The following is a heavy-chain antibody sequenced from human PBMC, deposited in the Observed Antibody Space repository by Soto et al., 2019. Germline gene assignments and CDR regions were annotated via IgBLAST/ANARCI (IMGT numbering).Heavy chain of an antibody. CDR1: GFAFSSYA. V-gene: IGHV3-23*01. CDR2: ISGSGGST. Sequence: GSLRLSCAASGFAFSSYAMSWVRQAPGKGLEWVSAISGSGGSTYYADSVKGRFTISRDNSKNSLYLQMNSLRVEDTAVYYXXXXYSSXCXGIFDPWGKGTQVPVSS. D-gene: IGHD6-13*01. CDR3: XXXYSSXCXGIFDP. J-gene: IGHJ5*02.